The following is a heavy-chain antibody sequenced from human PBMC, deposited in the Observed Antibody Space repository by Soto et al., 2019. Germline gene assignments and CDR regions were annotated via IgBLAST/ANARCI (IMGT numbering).Heavy chain of an antibody. J-gene: IGHJ4*02. V-gene: IGHV3-48*01. Sequence: GGSLRLSCAAAGFTVDSYSINWVREAPGKGLEWVSYISSSSGSIFYADSVRGRFTISRDNAKNSVFLHLNSLRAEDTAVYYCARDNDGAQFASSYNELWGQGTLVTLSS. CDR1: GFTVDSYS. CDR2: ISSSSGSI. D-gene: IGHD6-6*01. CDR3: ARDNDGAQFASSYNEL.